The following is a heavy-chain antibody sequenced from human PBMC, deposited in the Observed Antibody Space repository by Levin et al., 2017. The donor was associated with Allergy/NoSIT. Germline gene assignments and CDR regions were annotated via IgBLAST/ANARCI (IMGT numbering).Heavy chain of an antibody. Sequence: SETLSLTCTVSGGSISSYYWSWIRQPPGKGLEWIGYIYYSGSTNYNPSLKSRVTISVDTSKNQFSLKLSSVTAADTAVYYCASIPIMITFGGPYGAFDIWGQGTMVTVSS. J-gene: IGHJ3*02. D-gene: IGHD3-16*01. CDR1: GGSISSYY. V-gene: IGHV4-59*08. CDR3: ASIPIMITFGGPYGAFDI. CDR2: IYYSGST.